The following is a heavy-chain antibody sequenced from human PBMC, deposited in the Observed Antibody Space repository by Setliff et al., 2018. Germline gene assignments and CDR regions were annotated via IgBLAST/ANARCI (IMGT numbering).Heavy chain of an antibody. Sequence: GGSLRLSCAASGFTFSSYGMHWVRQAPGKGLEWVAFIRYDGSRTSYADSVKGRFTISRDNAKNTLYLQMNGLRAEDTAVYYCARDQTPRDYYYYAMDVWGQGTTVTVSS. J-gene: IGHJ6*02. V-gene: IGHV3-30*02. CDR1: GFTFSSYG. CDR3: ARDQTPRDYYYYAMDV. CDR2: IRYDGSRT.